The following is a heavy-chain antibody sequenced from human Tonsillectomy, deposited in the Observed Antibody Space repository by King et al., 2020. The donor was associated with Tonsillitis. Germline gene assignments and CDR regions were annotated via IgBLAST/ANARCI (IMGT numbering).Heavy chain of an antibody. D-gene: IGHD3-3*01. CDR1: GDSFSGFS. J-gene: IGHJ4*02. CDR2: INQSGST. CDR3: ARGVEPLYGFWTPYRKTYYCDY. V-gene: IGHV4-34*01. Sequence: VQLQQWGAGLLKPSETLSLTCAVYGDSFSGFSWVWIRQSPGRGLEWIGEINQSGSTNYSPSLKSRVTMSVDTSKNQVSLKMTSVTAADSAVYYCARGVEPLYGFWTPYRKTYYCDYWGQGTPVTVSP.